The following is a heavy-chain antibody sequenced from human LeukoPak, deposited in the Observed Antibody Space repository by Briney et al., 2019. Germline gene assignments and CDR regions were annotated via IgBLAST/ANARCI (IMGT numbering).Heavy chain of an antibody. Sequence: GGSLRLSCAASGFTFSSYWMSWVRQAPGKGLEWVSTIYSGGSTYYADSVKGRFTISRDNSKNTLYLQMNSLRAEDTAVYYCARGGVDSSGYYYVPDYWGQGTLVTVSS. V-gene: IGHV3-53*01. CDR2: IYSGGST. D-gene: IGHD3-22*01. J-gene: IGHJ4*02. CDR3: ARGGVDSSGYYYVPDY. CDR1: GFTFSSYW.